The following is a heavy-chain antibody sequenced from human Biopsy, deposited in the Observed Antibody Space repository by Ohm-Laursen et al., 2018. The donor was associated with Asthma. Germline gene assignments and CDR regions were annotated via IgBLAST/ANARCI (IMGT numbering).Heavy chain of an antibody. CDR2: INHSGST. D-gene: IGHD3-3*01. CDR1: GGSIGRGGYY. Sequence: GTLSLTCVVSGGSIGRGGYYWSWIRQPPGKGLEWIGEINHSGSTNYNPSLKSRVTISVDTSKNQFSLKLSSVTAADTAVYYCARSAKTIFGVVMGSYYYGMDVWGQGTTVTVSS. J-gene: IGHJ6*02. CDR3: ARSAKTIFGVVMGSYYYGMDV. V-gene: IGHV4-34*01.